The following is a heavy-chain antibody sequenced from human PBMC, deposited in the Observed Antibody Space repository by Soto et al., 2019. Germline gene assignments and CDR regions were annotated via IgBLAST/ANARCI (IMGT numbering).Heavy chain of an antibody. CDR3: VRSGDYRSGSYWYFFDY. D-gene: IGHD3-10*01. J-gene: IGHJ4*02. Sequence: GMPLRLCCATSGFTIDGYGMRCVGYLPGNGLGWVSGMCCNGGTRHCADCVKGRLTISRDNAKKSLYLQLDSLRAEDTALYDCVRSGDYRSGSYWYFFDYWGQGTQVTVSS. CDR2: MCCNGGTR. V-gene: IGHV3-20*01. CDR1: GFTIDGYG.